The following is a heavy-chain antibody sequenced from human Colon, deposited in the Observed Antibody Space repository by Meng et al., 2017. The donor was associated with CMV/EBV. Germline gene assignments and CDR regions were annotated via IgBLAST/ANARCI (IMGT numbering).Heavy chain of an antibody. CDR2: ISPTGSDT. CDR1: GFIFSDYY. CDR3: VKGHTMINP. V-gene: IGHV3-11*05. J-gene: IGHJ5*02. D-gene: IGHD3-16*01. Sequence: QVQLVQFGGGLVEPGGSLRLSCAASGFIFSDYYMTWIREAPGKGLEWVSYISPTGSDTNYADSVRGRFTISRDNAKNSLFLQMSSLTAEDTAVYYCVKGHTMINPWGQGTLVTVS.